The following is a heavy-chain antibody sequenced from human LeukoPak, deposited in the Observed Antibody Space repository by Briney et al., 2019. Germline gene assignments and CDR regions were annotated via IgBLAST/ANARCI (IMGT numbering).Heavy chain of an antibody. CDR1: EFTFSAYW. Sequence: GGSLRLSCAASEFTFSAYWMHWVRQAPGKGLVWVSRIRGDGSMTNYADSVKGRFTISRDNAKNTLYLQMNSLRLEDTAIYYCARDSYHDLWGQGTLVTVSS. J-gene: IGHJ5*02. CDR3: ARDSYHDL. V-gene: IGHV3-74*01. CDR2: IRGDGSMT. D-gene: IGHD2-2*01.